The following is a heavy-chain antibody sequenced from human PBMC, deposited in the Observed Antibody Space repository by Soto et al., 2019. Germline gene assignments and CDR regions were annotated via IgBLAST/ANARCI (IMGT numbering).Heavy chain of an antibody. J-gene: IGHJ5*02. V-gene: IGHV3-30*18. Sequence: PGVSLRLSCAASGSTFSSYGMHWVRQAPGKGLEWVALISYDGNQKYYADSVHGRFTISRDSSKNTLYLQMNSLRDEDSAVYYCAKDLYFDSSGHNDFDPWGQGT. CDR2: ISYDGNQK. D-gene: IGHD3-22*01. CDR1: GSTFSSYG. CDR3: AKDLYFDSSGHNDFDP.